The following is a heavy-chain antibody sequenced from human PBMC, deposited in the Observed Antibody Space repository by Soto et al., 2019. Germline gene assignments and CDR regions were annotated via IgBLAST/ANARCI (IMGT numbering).Heavy chain of an antibody. J-gene: IGHJ4*02. D-gene: IGHD2-2*02. V-gene: IGHV1-18*01. CDR3: ASDLYCSSTSCYRSGFDY. CDR1: GYTFTSYG. CDR2: ISAYNGNT. Sequence: QVQLVQSGAEVKKPGASVKVSCKASGYTFTSYGISWVRQAPGQGLEWMGWISAYNGNTNYAQKLQGRVTMTTDTSTSTAYMELRSLRSDDTAVYYCASDLYCSSTSCYRSGFDYWGQGTLVTVSS.